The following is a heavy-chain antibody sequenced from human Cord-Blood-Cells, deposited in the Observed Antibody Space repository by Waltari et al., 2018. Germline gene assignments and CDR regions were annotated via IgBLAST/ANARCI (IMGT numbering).Heavy chain of an antibody. V-gene: IGHV4-39*01. Sequence: QLQLQGSGPGLVKPSETLSLTCAVSGGSISSSSYYWGWIRQPPGKGLEWIGGIYYSGNTSYNPPLKSRVTISVYTSKNQFSLKLRSVTAADTAVYYCATASPLCSSTSCYYYYGMDVWGQGTTVTVSS. CDR2: IYYSGNT. CDR1: GGSISSSSYY. CDR3: ATASPLCSSTSCYYYYGMDV. J-gene: IGHJ6*02. D-gene: IGHD2-2*01.